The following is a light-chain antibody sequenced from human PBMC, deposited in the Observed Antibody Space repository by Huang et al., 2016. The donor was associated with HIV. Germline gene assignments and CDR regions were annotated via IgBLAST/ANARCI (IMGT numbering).Light chain of an antibody. CDR1: QSVLSGNNKNY. Sequence: DIVMTQSPDSLAVSLGERATINCKSSQSVLSGNNKNYLAWFQQKSGQPPKLLMYWASTRESGVPDRFSGSGSRTDFTLTINNLQPEDVAVYYCQQYFNPPVTFGPGTKVHVK. V-gene: IGKV4-1*01. J-gene: IGKJ3*01. CDR3: QQYFNPPVT. CDR2: WAS.